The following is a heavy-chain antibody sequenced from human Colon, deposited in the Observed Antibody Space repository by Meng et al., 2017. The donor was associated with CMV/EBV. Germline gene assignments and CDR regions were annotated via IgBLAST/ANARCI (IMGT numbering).Heavy chain of an antibody. V-gene: IGHV1-3*01. CDR1: AYTFTYYT. CDR2: IDCGDGDT. CDR3: ARGPTDFGDT. J-gene: IGHJ5*02. Sequence: SCKASAYTFTYYTIHWVRQAPGQRPEWMGWIDCGDGDTRYSPSFQGRVTITEDTSATTVYLPLTSLTSEDTAVYYCARGPTDFGDTWGPGTLVTVSS. D-gene: IGHD4-17*01.